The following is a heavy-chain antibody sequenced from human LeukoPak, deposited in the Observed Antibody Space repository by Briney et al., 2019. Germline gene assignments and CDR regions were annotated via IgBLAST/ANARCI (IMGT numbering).Heavy chain of an antibody. J-gene: IGHJ5*02. Sequence: SETLSLTCTVSGGSISSYYWSWIRQPPGKGLEWIGYIYHSGSTNYNPSLKSRVTISVDTSKNQFSLKLSPVTAADTAVYYCPRGGYQLLSGWFDPWGQGTLVTVSS. CDR1: GGSISSYY. V-gene: IGHV4-59*01. D-gene: IGHD2-2*01. CDR3: PRGGYQLLSGWFDP. CDR2: IYHSGST.